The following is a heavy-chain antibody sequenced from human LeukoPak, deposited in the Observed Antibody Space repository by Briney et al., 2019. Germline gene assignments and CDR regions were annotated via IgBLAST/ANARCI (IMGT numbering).Heavy chain of an antibody. CDR2: INHSGST. CDR1: GGSFSDYY. Sequence: TSETLSLTCAVYGGSFSDYYWSWIRQSPGEGLEWIGEINHSGSTNYNPSLKSRVTISVDTSKKQFSLKLSSVTAADTAVYYCARGRKRYSSSPLPTYFYYYMDVWGKGTTVTVSS. D-gene: IGHD6-6*01. CDR3: ARGRKRYSSSPLPTYFYYYMDV. J-gene: IGHJ6*03. V-gene: IGHV4-34*01.